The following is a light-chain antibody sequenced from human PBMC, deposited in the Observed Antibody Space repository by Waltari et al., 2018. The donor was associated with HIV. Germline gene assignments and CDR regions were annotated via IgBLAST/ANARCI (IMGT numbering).Light chain of an antibody. CDR2: DAS. V-gene: IGKV1-39*01. J-gene: IGKJ3*01. CDR1: QTVNNK. Sequence: DIQMTQSPSSLSASVGDSVTITCRASQTVNNKLNWYQQKPGEAPKVVIYDASTLQSGVPSRFRGCGSWTDFTLTITSLQLDDFATYFCQQSFSYPLTFGPGTKVDI. CDR3: QQSFSYPLT.